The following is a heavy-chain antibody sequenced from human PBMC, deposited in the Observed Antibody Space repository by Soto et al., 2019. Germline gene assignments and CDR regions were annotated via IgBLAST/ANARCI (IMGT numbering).Heavy chain of an antibody. V-gene: IGHV4-30-2*01. Sequence: NPSETLSLTCAVSGGSISGGGFSWGWIRQPPGKGLEWIGYILHTGGTQYNPSLKSRVSMSVDKSKNQFSLHLTSVTAADTAVYYCARLQFGEGFDYWGQGALVTVSS. CDR3: ARLQFGEGFDY. CDR2: ILHTGGT. CDR1: GGSISGGGFS. J-gene: IGHJ4*02. D-gene: IGHD3-10*01.